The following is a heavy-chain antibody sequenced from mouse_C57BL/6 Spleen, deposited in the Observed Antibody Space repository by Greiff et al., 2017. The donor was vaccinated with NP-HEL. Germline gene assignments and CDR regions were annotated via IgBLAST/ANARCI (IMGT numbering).Heavy chain of an antibody. CDR1: GYTFTDYN. D-gene: IGHD2-2*01. CDR2: INPKNGGT. Sequence: EVQLQQSGPELVKPGASVKMSCKASGYTFTDYNMHWVKQSHGKSLEWIGYINPKNGGTSYNQKLKGKSTLTVNKSASTAYKELRSLTSEASAVYYCANLYGYDGGYYAMDYWGQGTSVTVSS. V-gene: IGHV1-22*01. J-gene: IGHJ4*01. CDR3: ANLYGYDGGYYAMDY.